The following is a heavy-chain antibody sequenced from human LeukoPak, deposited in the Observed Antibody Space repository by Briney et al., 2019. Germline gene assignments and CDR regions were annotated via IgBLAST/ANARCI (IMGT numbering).Heavy chain of an antibody. CDR1: GFSFSAAW. Sequence: GGSLRLSCEASGFSFSAAWMTWVRQAPGKGLEWVATIKNDGSDKYYVDSVKGRFTLSRDNAKNSVYLQMNSLRVEDTAVYYCARDHNYAFDNWGQGTLVSVSS. D-gene: IGHD1-1*01. V-gene: IGHV3-7*01. CDR3: ARDHNYAFDN. J-gene: IGHJ4*02. CDR2: IKNDGSDK.